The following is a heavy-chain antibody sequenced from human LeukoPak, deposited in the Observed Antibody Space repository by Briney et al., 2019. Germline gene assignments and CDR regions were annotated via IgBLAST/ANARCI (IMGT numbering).Heavy chain of an antibody. Sequence: PSQTLSLTCTVSGGSISSGGYYWSWIRQHPGKGLEWIGYIYYSGSTYYNPSLKSRVTISVDTSKNQFSLKLSSVTAAVTAVYYCARDALPPSGYYYYGMDVWGQGTTVTVSS. CDR3: ARDALPPSGYYYYGMDV. J-gene: IGHJ6*02. D-gene: IGHD7-27*01. V-gene: IGHV4-31*03. CDR2: IYYSGST. CDR1: GGSISSGGYY.